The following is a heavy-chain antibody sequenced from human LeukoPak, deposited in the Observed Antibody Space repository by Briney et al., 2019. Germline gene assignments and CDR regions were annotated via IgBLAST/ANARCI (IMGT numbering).Heavy chain of an antibody. D-gene: IGHD1-1*01. Sequence: PGGSLRLSCAASGFTFSTYGMNWVRQAPGKGLEWVSAISGRDGNTYYADSVKGRFTISRDNSKNTLYLQMSSLRAEDTAVYYCARDIGSGTTGTTGVLVNWGQGTLVTVSS. CDR2: ISGRDGNT. CDR1: GFTFSTYG. CDR3: ARDIGSGTTGTTGVLVN. J-gene: IGHJ4*02. V-gene: IGHV3-23*01.